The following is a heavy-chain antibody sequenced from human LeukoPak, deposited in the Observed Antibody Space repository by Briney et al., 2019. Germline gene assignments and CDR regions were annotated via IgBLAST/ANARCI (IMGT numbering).Heavy chain of an antibody. J-gene: IGHJ6*02. CDR1: GGTFSSYA. D-gene: IGHD4-17*01. CDR3: ARGTVTTPPCYYGMDV. V-gene: IGHV1-69*05. Sequence: GASRKVSCKASGGTFSSYAISWVRQAPGQGLERMGGIIPIFGTANYAQKFQGRVTMTTDTSTTTAYLDLRSLRSDDTAVYYCARGTVTTPPCYYGMDVWGQGTTVTVS. CDR2: IIPIFGTA.